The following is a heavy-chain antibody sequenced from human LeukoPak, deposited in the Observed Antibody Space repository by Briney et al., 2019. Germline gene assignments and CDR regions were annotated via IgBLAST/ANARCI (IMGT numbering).Heavy chain of an antibody. Sequence: GASVKVSCKASGYTFTSYDINWVRQATGQGLEWMGWMNPNSGNTGYAQKFQGRVTITRNTSISTAYMELSSLRSEDTAVYYCVRFAVRHYYYYYMDVWGKGTTVTISS. J-gene: IGHJ6*03. CDR2: MNPNSGNT. D-gene: IGHD4-23*01. V-gene: IGHV1-8*01. CDR3: VRFAVRHYYYYYMDV. CDR1: GYTFTSYD.